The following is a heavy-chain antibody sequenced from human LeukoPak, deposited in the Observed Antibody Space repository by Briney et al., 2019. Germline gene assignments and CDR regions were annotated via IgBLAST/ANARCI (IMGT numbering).Heavy chain of an antibody. CDR3: ARGYASTSQLDP. D-gene: IGHD6-13*01. J-gene: IGHJ5*02. Sequence: GRSLRLSCVASGFTFSSYAMHWVRQAPGKGLEWVAVISFDGSNKYYADSVKGRFTISRDNSKNTLYLQVSAEDTAICYCARGYASTSQLDPWGQGTLVTVSS. CDR2: ISFDGSNK. CDR1: GFTFSSYA. V-gene: IGHV3-30*03.